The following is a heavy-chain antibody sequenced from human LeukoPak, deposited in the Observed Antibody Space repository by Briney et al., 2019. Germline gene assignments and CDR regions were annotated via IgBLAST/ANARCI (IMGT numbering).Heavy chain of an antibody. CDR3: ARRGWRIAGTIYYYYYGMDV. CDR2: IRYDGSNK. V-gene: IGHV3-30*02. CDR1: GFIFSSYG. D-gene: IGHD6-6*01. Sequence: GGSLRLSGAASGFIFSSYGMHWDRQAPGKGLEWVAFIRYDGSNKYYADSVKGRFTISRDNSKNTLYLQMNSLRAEDTAVYYCARRGWRIAGTIYYYYYGMDVWGQGTTVTVSS. J-gene: IGHJ6*02.